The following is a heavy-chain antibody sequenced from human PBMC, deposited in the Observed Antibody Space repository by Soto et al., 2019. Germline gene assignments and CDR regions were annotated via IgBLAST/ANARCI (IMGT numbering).Heavy chain of an antibody. CDR2: IWYDGSNK. CDR1: GFTFNTYG. CDR3: ARADCTGAYCYSWPFNYGVDV. Sequence: QVQLVESGGGVVQPGGSLRLSCTTSGFTFNTYGMHWVRQAPXXXXXXXAIIWYDGSNKYYADSVKGRFTISRDNSKNTLYLQMNSLRAEDTALYYWARADCTGAYCYSWPFNYGVDVWGQGTTVTVSS. D-gene: IGHD2-8*02. V-gene: IGHV3-33*08. J-gene: IGHJ6*01.